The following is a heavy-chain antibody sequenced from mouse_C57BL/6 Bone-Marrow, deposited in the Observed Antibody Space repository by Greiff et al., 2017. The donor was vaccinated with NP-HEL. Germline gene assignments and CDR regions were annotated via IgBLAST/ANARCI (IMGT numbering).Heavy chain of an antibody. CDR2: IDPENGDT. Sequence: EVKLMESGAELVRPRASVKLSCTASGFNIKDDYMHWVKQRPEQGLEWIGWIDPENGDTEYATKFQGKATITADTSSNTAYLQLSSLTSEDTAVYYCTTTGFAYWGQGTLVTVSA. V-gene: IGHV14-4*01. CDR3: TTTGFAY. CDR1: GFNIKDDY. J-gene: IGHJ3*01.